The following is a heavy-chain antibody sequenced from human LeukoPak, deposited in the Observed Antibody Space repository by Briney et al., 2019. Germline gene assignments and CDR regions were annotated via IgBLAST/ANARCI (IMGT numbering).Heavy chain of an antibody. CDR2: SNANGGST. J-gene: IGHJ4*02. V-gene: IGHV3-64D*06. CDR3: VNQISGWVY. D-gene: IGHD6-19*01. Sequence: GGSPRLSCSASGFTFSTGPMRWVRQAPGQGLEYVSGSNANGGSTYYADSVKGRFIISRDNSTNTVYLQMSSLRPEDTAMYYCVNQISGWVYWGQGTLVTVSS. CDR1: GFTFSTGP.